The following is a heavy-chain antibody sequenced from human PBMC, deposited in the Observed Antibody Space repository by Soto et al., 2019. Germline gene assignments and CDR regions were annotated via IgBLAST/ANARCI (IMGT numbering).Heavy chain of an antibody. D-gene: IGHD6-13*01. CDR3: ARTAAAGKNYYGTDV. CDR2: IYPDDSRT. CDR1: GYSFTAYW. Sequence: PGESLKISCKGLGYSFTAYWIAWVRQMPGQGLEWMGIIYPDDSRTRYSPSFQGQVTISVDKSISTAYLQWRSLKASDTAMYYCARTAAAGKNYYGTDVWGQGTTVTVSS. J-gene: IGHJ6*02. V-gene: IGHV5-51*01.